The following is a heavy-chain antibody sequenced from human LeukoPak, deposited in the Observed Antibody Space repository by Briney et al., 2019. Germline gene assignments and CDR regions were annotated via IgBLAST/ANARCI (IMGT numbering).Heavy chain of an antibody. D-gene: IGHD6-19*01. CDR1: GFTFSSYA. CDR3: ARVKQYYFDY. CDR2: ISGSGGST. J-gene: IGHJ4*02. Sequence: GGSLRLSCAASGFTFSSYAMSWVRQAPGKGLEWVSGISGSGGSTYYADSVKGRFTISRDNSKKTLYLQMNSLRAEDTAVYYCARVKQYYFDYWGQGTLVTVSS. V-gene: IGHV3-23*01.